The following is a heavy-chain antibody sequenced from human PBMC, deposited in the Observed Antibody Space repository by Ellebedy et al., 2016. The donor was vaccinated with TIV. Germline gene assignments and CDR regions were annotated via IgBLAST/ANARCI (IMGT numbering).Heavy chain of an antibody. CDR1: GGTFSGSA. J-gene: IGHJ4*02. Sequence: ASVKVSCKASGGTFSGSAISWVRQAPGQGLEWMGGIIPVIGSVTYAHNFRGRVTFTEDTSTTTAYMELTSLTFDDSAVYFCARDPESRIVGAGFDYWGQGTMVAVSS. D-gene: IGHD1-26*01. CDR2: IIPVIGSV. CDR3: ARDPESRIVGAGFDY. V-gene: IGHV1-69*06.